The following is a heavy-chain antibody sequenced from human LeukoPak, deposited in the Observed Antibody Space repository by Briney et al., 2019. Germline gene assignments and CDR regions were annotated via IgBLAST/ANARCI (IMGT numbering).Heavy chain of an antibody. CDR3: AKDNWGSPDY. J-gene: IGHJ4*02. V-gene: IGHV3-23*01. D-gene: IGHD7-27*01. CDR2: ISGSGGST. CDR1: GFTFSSYA. Sequence: PGGSLGLSCAASGFTFSSYAMSWVRQAPGKGLEWVSAISGSGGSTYYADSVKGRFTIPGDNSKNTLYLQMNSLRAEDTAVYYCAKDNWGSPDYWGQGTLVTVSS.